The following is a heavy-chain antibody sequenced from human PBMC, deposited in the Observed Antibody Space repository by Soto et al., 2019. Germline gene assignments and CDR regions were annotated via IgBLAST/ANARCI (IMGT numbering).Heavy chain of an antibody. D-gene: IGHD3-3*01. J-gene: IGHJ4*02. CDR2: IRSNADGGTA. CDR3: TTSISGLVTGH. V-gene: IGHV3-15*07. Sequence: EVQLVESGGGLVKPGGSLRLSCAASGFTFSNAWMNWVRQAAGKGLEWVGRIRSNADGGTADYAAPVKGRFTFSRDDSQNTLFLQMNSLKTEDTAVYFCTTSISGLVTGHWGQGTLVTVSS. CDR1: GFTFSNAW.